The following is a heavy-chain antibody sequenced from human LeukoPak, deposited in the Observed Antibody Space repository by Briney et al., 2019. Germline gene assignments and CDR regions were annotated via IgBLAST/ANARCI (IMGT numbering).Heavy chain of an antibody. V-gene: IGHV4-34*01. CDR3: VRDGPSDIVVVPAANYGMDV. D-gene: IGHD2-2*01. J-gene: IGHJ6*02. Sequence: SETLSLTCAVYGGSFSGYYWSWIRQPPGKGLEWIGEINHSGSTNYNPSLKSRVTISVDTSKNQFSLKLSSVTAEDTAVYYCVRDGPSDIVVVPAANYGMDVWGQGTTVTVSS. CDR1: GGSFSGYY. CDR2: INHSGST.